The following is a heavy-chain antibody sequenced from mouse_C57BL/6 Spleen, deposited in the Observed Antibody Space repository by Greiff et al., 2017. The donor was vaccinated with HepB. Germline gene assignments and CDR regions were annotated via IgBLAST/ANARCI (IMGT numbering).Heavy chain of an antibody. J-gene: IGHJ3*01. V-gene: IGHV5-17*01. CDR2: ISSGSSTI. CDR3: ERDYGSSYSHSMAY. D-gene: IGHD1-1*01. CDR1: GFTFSDYG. Sequence: EVQRVESGRGLVKPGGSLKLSCAASGFTFSDYGMHWVRQAPEKGLEWVAYISSGSSTIYYAYTVKGRFTISRDNTKNTLFLQMTSLRSEDTAMYYCERDYGSSYSHSMAYWGQGTLVTVS.